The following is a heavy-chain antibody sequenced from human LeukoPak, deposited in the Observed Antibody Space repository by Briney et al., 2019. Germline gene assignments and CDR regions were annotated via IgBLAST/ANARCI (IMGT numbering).Heavy chain of an antibody. V-gene: IGHV3-7*03. D-gene: IGHD3-16*01. CDR1: GFTFSRHW. J-gene: IGHJ5*02. CDR3: AKRGSHVS. CDR2: IKEDESEK. Sequence: PGGSLRLSCAASGFTFSRHWMSWARQAPGKGLEWVANIKEDESEKYSVDSVKGRFTISRDNAKNSLYLQMNSLRAEDTAVYYCAKRGSHVSWGQGTLVTVSS.